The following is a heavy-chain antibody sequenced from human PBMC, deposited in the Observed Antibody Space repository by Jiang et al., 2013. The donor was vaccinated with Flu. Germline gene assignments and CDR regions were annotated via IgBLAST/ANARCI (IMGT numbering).Heavy chain of an antibody. CDR2: SAYNGNT. CDR3: ARGVYYYGSGIGDFDP. D-gene: IGHD3-10*01. V-gene: IGHV1-18*01. Sequence: SAYNGNTNYAQKLQGRVTMTTDTSTSTAYMELRSLRSDDTAVYYCARGVYYYGSGIGDFDPWGQGTLVTVSS. J-gene: IGHJ5*02.